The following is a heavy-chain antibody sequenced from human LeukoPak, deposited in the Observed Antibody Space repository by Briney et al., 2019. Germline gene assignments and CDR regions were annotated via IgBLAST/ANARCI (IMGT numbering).Heavy chain of an antibody. CDR3: AREPYCSSTSCSYYYYYGMDV. Sequence: PSETLSLTCTVSGGSISSYYWSWIRQTPGKALEWIGDIYYSGSTNYNPSLKSRVTISVDTSKNQFSLKLSSVTAADTAVYYCAREPYCSSTSCSYYYYYGMDVWGQGTTVTVSS. CDR2: IYYSGST. CDR1: GGSISSYY. V-gene: IGHV4-59*12. D-gene: IGHD2-2*01. J-gene: IGHJ6*02.